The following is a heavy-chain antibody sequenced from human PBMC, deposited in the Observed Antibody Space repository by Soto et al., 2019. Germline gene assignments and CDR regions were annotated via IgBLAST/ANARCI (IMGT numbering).Heavy chain of an antibody. J-gene: IGHJ4*02. V-gene: IGHV3-73*02. Sequence: EVQLVESGGGLVQPGGSLKLSCAASGFTFSAATMHWVRQASGKGLEWVGRIRTNTKSYATAYAASLKGRVTISRDDSKNTAYLQMNSLKTEDTAVYYCTKEGAAHDYWGQGTLVTVSS. CDR2: IRTNTKSYAT. CDR3: TKEGAAHDY. CDR1: GFTFSAAT. D-gene: IGHD1-26*01.